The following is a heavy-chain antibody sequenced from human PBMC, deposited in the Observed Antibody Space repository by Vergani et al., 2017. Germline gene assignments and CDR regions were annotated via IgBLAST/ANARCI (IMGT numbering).Heavy chain of an antibody. J-gene: IGHJ4*02. V-gene: IGHV4-38-2*02. CDR2: FHHTGMT. CDR3: ARHGGSGNFYHLFDS. D-gene: IGHD3-10*01. CDR1: NYSISCGYF. Sequence: QVQLQESGPGLVKPSETLSLTCTVSNYSISCGYFWGWIRRPPGKGLEWIASFHHTGMTYNNPSLKSRVTISVDTSKNLISLKLNSVTAADTALYYCARHGGSGNFYHLFDSWLEGTLVTVPS.